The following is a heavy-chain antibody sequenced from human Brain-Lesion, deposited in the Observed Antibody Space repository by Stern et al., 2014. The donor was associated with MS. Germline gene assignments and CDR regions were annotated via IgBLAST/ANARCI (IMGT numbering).Heavy chain of an antibody. V-gene: IGHV3-74*02. CDR2: INRDGSTT. D-gene: IGHD3-10*01. J-gene: IGHJ4*02. CDR3: TILSGPYDH. CDR1: GFTFSNSW. Sequence: EVQLVESGGGLVQPGGSLRLSCAASGFTFSNSWMHWVRQAPGKGLAWVSRINRDGSTTTYADSVKDRFTISRDNAKNTLYLQMSSLRAEDTAVYYCTILSGPYDHWGQGTLVTVSS.